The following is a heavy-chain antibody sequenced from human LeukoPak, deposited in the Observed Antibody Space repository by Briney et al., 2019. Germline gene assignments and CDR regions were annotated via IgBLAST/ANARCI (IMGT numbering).Heavy chain of an antibody. V-gene: IGHV3-9*01. D-gene: IGHD6-13*01. CDR2: ISWNSGSI. J-gene: IGHJ5*02. Sequence: GGSLRLSCAASGFTFDDYAMHWVRQAPGKGLEWGSGISWNSGSIGYADSVKGRFTISRDNAKNSLYLQMNSLRAEDTALYYCAKSGTAAGTYNWFDPWGQGTLVTVSS. CDR3: AKSGTAAGTYNWFDP. CDR1: GFTFDDYA.